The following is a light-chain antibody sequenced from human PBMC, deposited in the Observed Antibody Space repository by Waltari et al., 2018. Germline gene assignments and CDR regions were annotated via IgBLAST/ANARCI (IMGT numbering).Light chain of an antibody. V-gene: IGKV6-21*01. CDR1: QSIGTK. Sequence: EIVLTQSPDFQSVTPKEKVTITCRASQSIGTKLHWYQQKPDQSPKLLIKYASQSFSGVPARLSGSGSGTEFTLTITSLEAEDAATYYCHQSDRIPQTFGQGTRLEIK. CDR2: YAS. J-gene: IGKJ5*01. CDR3: HQSDRIPQT.